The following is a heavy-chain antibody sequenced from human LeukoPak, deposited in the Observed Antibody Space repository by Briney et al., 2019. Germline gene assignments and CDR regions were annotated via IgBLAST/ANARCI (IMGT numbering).Heavy chain of an antibody. CDR2: ISGGGDKS. J-gene: IGHJ5*02. Sequence: GGSLRLSCPASGFTFSSYSMNWFRQAAGKGLDWVSAISGGGDKSYYADSVKGRFTISRDNSKNTLHLQMNSLRAEDTAMYYCATDRLRDIVGATTHWFDPWGQGTLVTVSS. D-gene: IGHD1-26*01. CDR1: GFTFSSYS. V-gene: IGHV3-23*01. CDR3: ATDRLRDIVGATTHWFDP.